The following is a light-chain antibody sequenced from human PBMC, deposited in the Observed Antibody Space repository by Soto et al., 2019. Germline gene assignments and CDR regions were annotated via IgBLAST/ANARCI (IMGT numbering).Light chain of an antibody. V-gene: IGKV3-11*01. CDR1: QSVSSY. J-gene: IGKJ3*01. CDR3: QQRSNWPFT. Sequence: EIVLTQSPATLSLSPGERATLSCRASQSVSSYLAWYQQKPGQAPRLLIYDASNRATGIRARFSGSGSGTDFTLTISTLDPEDFAVYYCQQRSNWPFTIGPGTKVYIQ. CDR2: DAS.